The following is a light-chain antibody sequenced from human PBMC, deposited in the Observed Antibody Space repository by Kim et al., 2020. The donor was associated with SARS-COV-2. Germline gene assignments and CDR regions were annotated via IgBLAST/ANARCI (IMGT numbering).Light chain of an antibody. CDR1: QGISSY. J-gene: IGKJ3*01. V-gene: IGKV1-8*01. CDR2: AAS. Sequence: SSTGDRVTITCRASQGISSYLAWYQQKPGKAPKLLIYAASTLQSGVPSRFSGSGSGTDFTLTISCLQSEDFATYFCQQYYTYPPTFGPGTKVDIK. CDR3: QQYYTYPPT.